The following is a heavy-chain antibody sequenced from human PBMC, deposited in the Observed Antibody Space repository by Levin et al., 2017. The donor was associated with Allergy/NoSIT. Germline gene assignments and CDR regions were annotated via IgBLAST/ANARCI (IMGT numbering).Heavy chain of an antibody. V-gene: IGHV5-51*01. Sequence: PRASVKVSCKGSGYRFTSYWIGWVRQMPGKGLEWMGIIYPSDSDTRYSPSFQGLVTISADKSIGTAYLQWSSLKASDTAIYYCARRGKDSYYYYMDVWGKGTTVTVSS. J-gene: IGHJ6*03. CDR1: GYRFTSYW. D-gene: IGHD4-23*01. CDR3: ARRGKDSYYYYMDV. CDR2: IYPSDSDT.